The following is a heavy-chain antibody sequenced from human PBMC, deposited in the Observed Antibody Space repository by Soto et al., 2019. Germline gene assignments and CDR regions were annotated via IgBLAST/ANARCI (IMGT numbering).Heavy chain of an antibody. CDR2: IYYSGRT. CDR1: GESISSSSYY. V-gene: IGHV4-39*01. J-gene: IGHJ4*02. CDR3: ARQRTTVVTQAYFDH. Sequence: WDTLSLTCIVSGESISSSSYYWGWIRQPPGKGLEWIGSIYYSGRTYYNPSFKSRVTISIDTSKNQFSLKLSSVTATDTAVYYCARQRTTVVTQAYFDHWGQGALVTVSS. D-gene: IGHD2-21*02.